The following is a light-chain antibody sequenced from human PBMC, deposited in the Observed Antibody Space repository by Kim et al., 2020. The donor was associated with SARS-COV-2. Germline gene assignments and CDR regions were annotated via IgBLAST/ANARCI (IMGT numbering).Light chain of an antibody. Sequence: EIVLTQSPGTLSLSPGERATLSCRAGQSVTRSYLAWYQQKPGQAPRLLIYGASSRATGTPDRFSGSGSGTDFTLTISRLEPEDFAVYYCQHYEAFGQGTKVEI. CDR2: GAS. CDR3: QHYEA. V-gene: IGKV3-20*01. J-gene: IGKJ1*01. CDR1: QSVTRSY.